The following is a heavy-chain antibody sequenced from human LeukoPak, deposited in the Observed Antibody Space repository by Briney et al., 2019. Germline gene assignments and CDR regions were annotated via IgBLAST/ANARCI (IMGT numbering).Heavy chain of an antibody. V-gene: IGHV1-2*02. CDR3: ATSSTVTHTRDP. Sequence: ASVKVSCKASGYGFSDVYFNWVRQAPGQGLEWMGWINPHSGATNYAQRFQGRVSMDASFDTDYMELSRLTSDGTAVYYCATSSTVTHTRDPWGQGTLVTVSS. D-gene: IGHD4-11*01. J-gene: IGHJ5*02. CDR1: GYGFSDVY. CDR2: INPHSGAT.